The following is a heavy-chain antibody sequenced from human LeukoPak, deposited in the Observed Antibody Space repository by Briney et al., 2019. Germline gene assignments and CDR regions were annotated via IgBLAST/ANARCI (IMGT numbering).Heavy chain of an antibody. CDR2: ISGSGGST. CDR1: GFTFSSYG. D-gene: IGHD3-10*01. J-gene: IGHJ4*02. V-gene: IGHV3-23*01. CDR3: ARAKPKNMVRGLIMRRESRYYFDY. Sequence: GGSLRLSCAASGFTFSSYGMSWVRQAPGKGLEWVSAISGSGGSTYYADSVKGRFTISRDNSKSTLYIQMNSLRAEDTAVYYCARAKPKNMVRGLIMRRESRYYFDYWGQGTLVTVSS.